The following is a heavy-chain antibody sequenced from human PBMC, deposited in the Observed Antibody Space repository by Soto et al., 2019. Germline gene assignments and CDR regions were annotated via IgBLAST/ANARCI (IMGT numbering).Heavy chain of an antibody. CDR3: ACGIAAAGRYWYFDL. CDR1: GYTFTSYD. V-gene: IGHV1-8*01. Sequence: QVQLVQSGAEVKKPGASVKVSCKASGYTFTSYDINWVRQATGQGLEWMGWMNPNGGNTGYAQKFTGRVTMTRNTFISTAYMELSSLRSEGTAVYYCACGIAAAGRYWYFDLWGRGTLVTVSS. J-gene: IGHJ2*01. D-gene: IGHD6-13*01. CDR2: MNPNGGNT.